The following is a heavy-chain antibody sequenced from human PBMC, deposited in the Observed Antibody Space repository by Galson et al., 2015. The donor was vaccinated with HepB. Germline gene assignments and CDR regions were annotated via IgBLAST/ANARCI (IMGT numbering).Heavy chain of an antibody. CDR2: ISFDGSKE. D-gene: IGHD1-1*01. V-gene: IGHV3-30*04. CDR3: AKLRVPLARYDAFDI. J-gene: IGHJ3*02. Sequence: SLRLSCAASRFTFNSYAMHWVRQAPGKGLEWVAIISFDGSKEHYADSVKGRFTISRDNSKNTLFLHMNSLRAEDTAVYYCAKLRVPLARYDAFDIWGQGTTVTVSS. CDR1: RFTFNSYA.